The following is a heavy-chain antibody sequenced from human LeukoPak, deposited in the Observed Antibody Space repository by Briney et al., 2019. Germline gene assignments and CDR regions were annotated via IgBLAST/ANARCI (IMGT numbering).Heavy chain of an antibody. D-gene: IGHD5-24*01. Sequence: GGSLRLSCAASGFTFSSHGMHWVRQAPGKGLEWVAVISYDGSNKYYADSVKGRFTISRDNSKNTLYLQMNSLRAEDTAVYYCAKESIDGYNDYWGQGTLVTVSS. J-gene: IGHJ4*02. V-gene: IGHV3-30*18. CDR2: ISYDGSNK. CDR1: GFTFSSHG. CDR3: AKESIDGYNDY.